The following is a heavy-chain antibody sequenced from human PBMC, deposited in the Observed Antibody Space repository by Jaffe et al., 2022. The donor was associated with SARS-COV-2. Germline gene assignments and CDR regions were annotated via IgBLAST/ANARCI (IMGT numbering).Heavy chain of an antibody. D-gene: IGHD3-10*01. V-gene: IGHV3-30*04. Sequence: QVQLVESGGGVVQPGRSLRLSCAASGFTFSHYAMHWVRRAPGKGLEWVTAISSDGNNKNYADSVKGRFTISRDNSENTLNLQMNSLRVEDTAVYHCARGPPLYGSGKYSPFDSWGQGTLVTVSS. CDR2: ISSDGNNK. CDR1: GFTFSHYA. CDR3: ARGPPLYGSGKYSPFDS. J-gene: IGHJ4*02.